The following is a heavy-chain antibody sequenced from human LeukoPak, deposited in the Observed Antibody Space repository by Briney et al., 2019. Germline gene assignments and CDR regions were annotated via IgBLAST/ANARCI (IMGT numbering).Heavy chain of an antibody. Sequence: SVKVSCKASGGIFSSYAISWVRPAPGPGLEWMGRIIPILGIANYAQKFQGRVTITADKSTSTAYMDLSSLRSEDTAVYYCARDLPPYYFDYWGQGTLVTVSS. CDR2: IIPILGIA. CDR3: ARDLPPYYFDY. CDR1: GGIFSSYA. V-gene: IGHV1-69*04. J-gene: IGHJ4*02.